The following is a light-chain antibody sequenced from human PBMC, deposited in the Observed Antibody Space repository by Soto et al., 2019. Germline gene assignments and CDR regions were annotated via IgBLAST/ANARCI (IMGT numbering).Light chain of an antibody. CDR2: GVS. CDR3: PQYDNSPLT. Sequence: IVLMQKPDTLSLSPGKRATLSCRASQSFSSSFLAWYQQKAGQAPRLLIYGVSIRATGIPDRFSGSGSGTDFTLTISRLDPEDFAVYYCPQYDNSPLTFGGGTKVDIK. CDR1: QSFSSSF. J-gene: IGKJ4*01. V-gene: IGKV3-20*01.